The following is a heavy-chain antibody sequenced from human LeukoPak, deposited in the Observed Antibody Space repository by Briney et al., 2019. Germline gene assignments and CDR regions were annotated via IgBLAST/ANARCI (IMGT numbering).Heavy chain of an antibody. J-gene: IGHJ4*02. CDR3: AREGQWLVRFFDY. CDR1: GGSFSGYY. Sequence: SETLSLTCAVYGGSFSGYYWSWIRQPPGKGLEWIGEINHSGSTNYNPSLKSRVTISVDTSKNQFSLKLSSVTAAGTAVYYCAREGQWLVRFFDYWGQGTLVTVSS. V-gene: IGHV4-34*01. D-gene: IGHD6-19*01. CDR2: INHSGST.